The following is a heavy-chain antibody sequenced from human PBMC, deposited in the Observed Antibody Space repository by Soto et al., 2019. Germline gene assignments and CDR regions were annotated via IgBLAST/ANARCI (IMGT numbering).Heavy chain of an antibody. CDR3: ARGGRYSSTWFFDY. CDR2: IYYSGST. D-gene: IGHD6-13*01. CDR1: CGSIIGYY. Sequence: SESMSLTCSVSCGSIIGYYWSWIRQPPGKGLEWIGYIYYSGSTNYNPSLKSRVTISVDTSKNQFSLKLSSVTAADTAVYYCARGGRYSSTWFFDYWGQGTLVTVSS. J-gene: IGHJ4*02. V-gene: IGHV4-59*01.